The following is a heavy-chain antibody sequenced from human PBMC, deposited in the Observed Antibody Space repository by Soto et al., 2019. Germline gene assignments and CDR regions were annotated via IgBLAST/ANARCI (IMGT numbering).Heavy chain of an antibody. CDR2: IDHSGYT. Sequence: SETLSLTCAVYGGSFSGYYWNWIRQPPGKGLEWIGEIDHSGYTNYNPSLKSRVTISVDTSKNQFSLRLTSVTAADTAVYYCARVRDWFDPWGQGTLVTVPQ. J-gene: IGHJ5*02. CDR1: GGSFSGYY. D-gene: IGHD3-3*01. V-gene: IGHV4-34*01. CDR3: ARVRDWFDP.